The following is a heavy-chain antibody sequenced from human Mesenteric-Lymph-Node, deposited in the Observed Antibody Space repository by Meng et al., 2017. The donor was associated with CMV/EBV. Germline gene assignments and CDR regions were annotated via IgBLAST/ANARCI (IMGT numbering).Heavy chain of an antibody. V-gene: IGHV3-7*03. CDR1: GFTLSSYW. Sequence: GESLKISCAASGFTLSSYWMTWVRQAPGKGLEWVANIKQDGSEKYYVDSVKGRFTISRDNSKSTLYLEMNSLRAEDTAVFYCAKGSGSYRPYYFDHWGQGTLVTVSS. CDR2: IKQDGSEK. CDR3: AKGSGSYRPYYFDH. J-gene: IGHJ4*02. D-gene: IGHD1-26*01.